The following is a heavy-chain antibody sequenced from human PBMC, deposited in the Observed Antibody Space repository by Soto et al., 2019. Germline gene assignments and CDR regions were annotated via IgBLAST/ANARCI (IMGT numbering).Heavy chain of an antibody. Sequence: SETLSLTCDVSGGSIDNSHSFWGWSRQPPGKGLEFIGSVYYTGGAYYNPSLKSRVTVSVDTSKNQLSLRVNSVTAADTAVYYCARVLGEPRETWFVGFDYWGQGSQVTVSS. V-gene: IGHV4-39*01. CDR3: ARVLGEPRETWFVGFDY. CDR1: GGSIDNSHSF. D-gene: IGHD3-16*01. CDR2: VYYTGGA. J-gene: IGHJ4*02.